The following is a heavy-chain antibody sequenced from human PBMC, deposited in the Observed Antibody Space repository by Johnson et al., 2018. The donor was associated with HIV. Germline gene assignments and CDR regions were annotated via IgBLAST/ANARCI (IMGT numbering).Heavy chain of an antibody. CDR3: VTADRGSA. CDR2: VNQDGSAK. J-gene: IGHJ3*01. Sequence: VQLVESGGGLVQPGGSLRLSCAASGFTLSNHWMSWVRQAPGKGLEYVANVNQDGSAKFYVDSVKGRFTISRDNAKNSLYLQMNSLRGEDTAVYYCVTADRGSAWGQGTTVTVSS. CDR1: GFTLSNHW. V-gene: IGHV3-7*05. D-gene: IGHD1-26*01.